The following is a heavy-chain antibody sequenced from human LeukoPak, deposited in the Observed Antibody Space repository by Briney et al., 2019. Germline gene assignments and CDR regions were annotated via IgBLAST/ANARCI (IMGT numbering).Heavy chain of an antibody. CDR1: GGSISSYY. V-gene: IGHV4-4*07. Sequence: SETLSLTCTVSGGSISSYYWSWIRQPAGKGLEWIGRTYTSGSTNYNPSLKSRVTMSVDTSKNQFSLKLSSVTAADTAVYYCARADGYSYGLRVYNWFDPWGQGTLVTVSS. J-gene: IGHJ5*02. D-gene: IGHD5-18*01. CDR2: TYTSGST. CDR3: ARADGYSYGLRVYNWFDP.